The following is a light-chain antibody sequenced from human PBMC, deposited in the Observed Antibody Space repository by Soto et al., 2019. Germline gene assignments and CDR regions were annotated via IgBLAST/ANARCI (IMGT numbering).Light chain of an antibody. CDR3: QQQNNWPLYT. J-gene: IGKJ2*01. Sequence: DIQLTQSPISLSASVGDRVTISCRASQAIFNYSVWYQQKPGKAANLLIFCASTLQSGGPSRFSGSRSGTEFTTTISSLQSEDVLAYYCQQQNNWPLYTFGQGTKLEIK. CDR2: CAS. CDR1: QAIFNY. V-gene: IGKV1-9*01.